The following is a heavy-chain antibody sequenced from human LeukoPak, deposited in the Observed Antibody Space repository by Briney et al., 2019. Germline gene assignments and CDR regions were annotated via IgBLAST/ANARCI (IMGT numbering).Heavy chain of an antibody. CDR1: GFTFSSYT. V-gene: IGHV3-21*01. CDR3: ARDNFGSGAANAFDI. CDR2: ISSSSSYI. D-gene: IGHD6-19*01. J-gene: IGHJ3*02. Sequence: PGGSLRLSCAASGFTFSSYTMSWVRQTPGKGLEWVSSISSSSSYIYYADSVKGRFTISRDNAKNSLYLQMNSLRAEDTAVYYCARDNFGSGAANAFDIWGQGTMVTVSS.